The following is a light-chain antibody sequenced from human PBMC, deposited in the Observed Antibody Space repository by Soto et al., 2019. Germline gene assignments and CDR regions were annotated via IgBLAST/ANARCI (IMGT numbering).Light chain of an antibody. CDR3: QQFNSWPGT. Sequence: EIVMTQSPATLSVSPGERATLSCRASQSVSSNLAWYQQKPGQAPRLLIYGPSTRATSIPARFSGSGSGTEFTLTFNSLQAEDSAVYYYQQFNSWPGTFGQGTKVEIK. J-gene: IGKJ1*01. CDR2: GPS. V-gene: IGKV3-15*01. CDR1: QSVSSN.